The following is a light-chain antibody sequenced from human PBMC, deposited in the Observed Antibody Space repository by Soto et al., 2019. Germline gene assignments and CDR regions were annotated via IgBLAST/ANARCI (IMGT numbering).Light chain of an antibody. CDR2: GAS. V-gene: IGKV3-20*01. Sequence: EIVLTQSPGTLSLSPGERATLSCRASQSVSSSYLAWYQQNPGQAPRLLIYGASSSATGIPDRFSGSESGTDFPLSISRLEPEDFAVYYGQQYGRSPYTFGQGTKLEIK. J-gene: IGKJ2*01. CDR3: QQYGRSPYT. CDR1: QSVSSSY.